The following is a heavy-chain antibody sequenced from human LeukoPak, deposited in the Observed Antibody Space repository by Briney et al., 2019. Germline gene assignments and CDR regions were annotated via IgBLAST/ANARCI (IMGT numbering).Heavy chain of an antibody. V-gene: IGHV4-59*11. J-gene: IGHJ3*02. Sequence: SETLSLTCTVSGGSISSHYWSWIRQPPGKGLEWIGYIYYSGSTNYNPSLKSRVTISVDTSKNQFSLKLSSVTAADTAVYYCARVYSTSCRDAFDIWGQGTMVTVSS. D-gene: IGHD2-2*01. CDR1: GGSISSHY. CDR2: IYYSGST. CDR3: ARVYSTSCRDAFDI.